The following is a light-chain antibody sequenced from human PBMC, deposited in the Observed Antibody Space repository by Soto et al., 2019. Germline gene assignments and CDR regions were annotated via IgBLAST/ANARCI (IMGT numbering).Light chain of an antibody. CDR1: RGIGDR. V-gene: IGKV1-12*01. J-gene: IGKJ1*01. CDR2: AAS. Sequence: DIQMTKSPSSLSAFLGARVTITCRASRGIGDRLAWFQQKPGKAPQFLIQAASNLQSGVPSRFSGSGSGTEFILSINSLQPEDIATYYCLQVSSFPRTFGQGTKVEIK. CDR3: LQVSSFPRT.